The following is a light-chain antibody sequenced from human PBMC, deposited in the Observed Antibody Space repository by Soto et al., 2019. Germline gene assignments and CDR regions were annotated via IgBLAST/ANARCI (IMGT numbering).Light chain of an antibody. V-gene: IGLV1-47*01. CDR1: SSNIGSNY. CDR2: RNN. Sequence: QSVLTQPPSASGTPGQRVTISCSGSSSNIGSNYVYWYQQLAGTAPKLLIYRNNQRPSGVPDRFSGSKSGTSASLAISGLRSEDEADYYCAAWDDSLSVLVFGGGTKVTVL. CDR3: AAWDDSLSVLV. J-gene: IGLJ2*01.